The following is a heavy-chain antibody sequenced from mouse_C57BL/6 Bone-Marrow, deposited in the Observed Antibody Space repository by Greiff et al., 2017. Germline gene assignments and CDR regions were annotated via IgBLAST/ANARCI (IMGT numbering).Heavy chain of an antibody. J-gene: IGHJ4*01. CDR1: GFTFSDFY. CDR2: SRNKANDYTT. V-gene: IGHV7-1*01. D-gene: IGHD1-1*01. CDR3: ARVLLLGGMDE. Sequence: EVQRVESGGGLVQSGRSLRLSCATSGFTFSDFYMEWVRQAPGKGLEWIAASRNKANDYTTEYSASVKGRFIVSRDTSQSILYLQMNALRAEDTDRYYCARVLLLGGMDEWGQGSSVTVSS.